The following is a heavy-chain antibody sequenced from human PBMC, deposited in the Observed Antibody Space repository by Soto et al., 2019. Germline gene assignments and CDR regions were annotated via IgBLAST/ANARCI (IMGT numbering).Heavy chain of an antibody. CDR3: ARGGGAAAAREFDY. V-gene: IGHV4-30-2*01. CDR2: IYHSGST. D-gene: IGHD6-13*01. Sequence: SETLSLTCAVSGGSISSGGYSWSWIRQPPGKGLEWIGYIYHSGSTYYNPSLKSRVTISVDRSKNQFSLKLSSVTAADTAVYYCARGGGAAAAREFDYWGQGTLVTV. CDR1: GGSISSGGYS. J-gene: IGHJ4*02.